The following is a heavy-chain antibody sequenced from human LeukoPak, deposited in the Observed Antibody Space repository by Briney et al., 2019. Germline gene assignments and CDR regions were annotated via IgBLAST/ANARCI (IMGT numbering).Heavy chain of an antibody. CDR3: VKDNYADYASGGVDWYFDL. J-gene: IGHJ2*01. V-gene: IGHV3-23*01. D-gene: IGHD4-17*01. CDR2: ISGSGGGT. Sequence: GGSLRPSCAASGFTFSNLAMGWVRQAPGKGLAWVSGISGSGGGTYYVDSVRGRFTISRDNSKNTVFLDMNNMRADDTAVYFCVKDNYADYASGGVDWYFDLWGRGTLVTVSS. CDR1: GFTFSNLA.